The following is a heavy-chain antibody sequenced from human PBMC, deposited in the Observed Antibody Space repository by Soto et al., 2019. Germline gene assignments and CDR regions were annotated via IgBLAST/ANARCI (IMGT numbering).Heavy chain of an antibody. D-gene: IGHD3-22*01. CDR3: ARAGDSSGSYLFDN. Sequence: PGGSLRLSCAASGFTFSSYWMHWVRQAPGKGLAWVSRINSDGSSTSYADSVKGRFTISRDNAKNTLYLQMNSLTAEDTAVYYCARAGDSSGSYLFDNWGQGTLVIVSS. CDR1: GFTFSSYW. J-gene: IGHJ4*02. V-gene: IGHV3-74*01. CDR2: INSDGSST.